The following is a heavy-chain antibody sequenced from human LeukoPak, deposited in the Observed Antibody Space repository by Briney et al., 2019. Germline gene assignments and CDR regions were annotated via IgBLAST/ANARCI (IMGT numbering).Heavy chain of an antibody. CDR3: ARDPGYGGNSEPYYYYGMDV. CDR2: ISSNGGST. CDR1: GFTFSSYA. V-gene: IGHV3-64*01. J-gene: IGHJ6*02. D-gene: IGHD4-23*01. Sequence: GGSLRLPCAASGFTFSSYAMHWVRQAPGKGLEYVSAISSNGGSTYYANSVKGRFTISRDNSKNTLYLQMGSLRAEDMAVYYCARDPGYGGNSEPYYYYGMDVWGQGTTVTVSS.